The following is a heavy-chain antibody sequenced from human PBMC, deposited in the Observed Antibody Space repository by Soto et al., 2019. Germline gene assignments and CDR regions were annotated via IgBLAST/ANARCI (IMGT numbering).Heavy chain of an antibody. CDR3: ASLGYCSGGSCYHGMDV. J-gene: IGHJ6*02. Sequence: EVQLVETGGGLIQPGGSLRLSCAASGFTVSSNYMSWVRQAPGKGLEWVSVIYSGGSTYYADSVKGRFTISRDNSKNTLYLQMNRLRAEDTAVYYCASLGYCSGGSCYHGMDVWGQGTTVTVSS. D-gene: IGHD2-15*01. V-gene: IGHV3-53*02. CDR2: IYSGGST. CDR1: GFTVSSNY.